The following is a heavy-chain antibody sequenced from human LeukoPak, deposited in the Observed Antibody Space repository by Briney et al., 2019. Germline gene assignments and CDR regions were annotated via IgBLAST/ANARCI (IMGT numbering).Heavy chain of an antibody. V-gene: IGHV3-48*01. Sequence: GGSLRLSCAASGFTFSSYSMNWVRQAPGKGLGWVSYIRSSSGTIFYADSVKAQFTISRANAKTSLYLQMNSLRAEDTAVYYCARRRWGSSGYYYPDAFDIWGQGTMVTVSS. CDR3: ARRRWGSSGYYYPDAFDI. CDR1: GFTFSSYS. CDR2: IRSSSGTI. D-gene: IGHD3-22*01. J-gene: IGHJ3*02.